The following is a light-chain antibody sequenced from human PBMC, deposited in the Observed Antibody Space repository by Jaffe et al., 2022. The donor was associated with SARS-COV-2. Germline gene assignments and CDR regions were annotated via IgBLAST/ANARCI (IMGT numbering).Light chain of an antibody. CDR3: YSFAGTSYV. CDR1: SSDVGSYNL. Sequence: QSALTQPASVSGSPGQSITISCTGTSSDVGSYNLVSWYQQHSDKAPKLIIYEVTKRPSGVSNRFSGSKSDNTASLTISGLQAEDEADYFCYSFAGTSYVFGTGTKVTVL. J-gene: IGLJ1*01. CDR2: EVT. V-gene: IGLV2-23*02.